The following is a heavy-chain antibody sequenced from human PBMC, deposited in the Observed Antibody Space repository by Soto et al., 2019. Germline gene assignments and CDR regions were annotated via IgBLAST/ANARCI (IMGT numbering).Heavy chain of an antibody. V-gene: IGHV4-59*08. Sequence: QLQLQESGPGLVKPSETLSLTCTVSGGSISGYYWSWIRQPPGKGLEWIAYIYYSGSSNSNPSLTSRVXXSXDXXKNQFSLKLSSVTAADTAVYYCARHSNEYRKSLDYWGQGTLVTVSS. D-gene: IGHD1-1*01. CDR3: ARHSNEYRKSLDY. CDR1: GGSISGYY. CDR2: IYYSGSS. J-gene: IGHJ4*02.